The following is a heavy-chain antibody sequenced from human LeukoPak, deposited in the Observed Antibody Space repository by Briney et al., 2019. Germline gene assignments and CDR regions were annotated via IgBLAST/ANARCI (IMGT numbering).Heavy chain of an antibody. CDR2: INHSVST. V-gene: IGHV4-34*01. CDR3: ARGRSAVAGNY. CDR1: GGSFSGYY. Sequence: SETLSLTCAVYGGSFSGYYWSWIRQPPGKGLEWIGEINHSVSTNYNPSLKSQVTISVDTSKNQFSLKLSSVTAADTAVYYCARGRSAVAGNYWGQGTLVTVSS. J-gene: IGHJ4*02. D-gene: IGHD6-19*01.